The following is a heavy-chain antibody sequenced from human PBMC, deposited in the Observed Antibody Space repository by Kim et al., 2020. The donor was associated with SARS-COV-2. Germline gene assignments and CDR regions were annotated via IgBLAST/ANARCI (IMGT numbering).Heavy chain of an antibody. D-gene: IGHD3-9*01. CDR3: AKILRYFDWSDLHYGMDV. Sequence: GGSLRLSCAASGFTFSSYAMSWVRQAPGKGLEWVSAISGSGGSTYYADSVKGRFTISRDNSKNTLYLQMNSLRAEDTAVYYCAKILRYFDWSDLHYGMDVWGQGTTVTVSS. CDR1: GFTFSSYA. CDR2: ISGSGGST. V-gene: IGHV3-23*01. J-gene: IGHJ6*02.